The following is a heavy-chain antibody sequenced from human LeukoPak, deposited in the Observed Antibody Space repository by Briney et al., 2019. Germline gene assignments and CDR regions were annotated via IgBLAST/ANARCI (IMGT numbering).Heavy chain of an antibody. Sequence: SETLSLTCTVSGGSISRSSFYWSWIRQPAGKGLEWIGRIYTSGNTNYNPSLQSRASISIDTSKNQFSLKLSSVTAADTAVYYCARARIYCSSTSCYPPYYMDVWGKGTTITVSS. D-gene: IGHD2-2*01. CDR1: GGSISRSSFY. CDR3: ARARIYCSSTSCYPPYYMDV. J-gene: IGHJ6*03. CDR2: IYTSGNT. V-gene: IGHV4-61*02.